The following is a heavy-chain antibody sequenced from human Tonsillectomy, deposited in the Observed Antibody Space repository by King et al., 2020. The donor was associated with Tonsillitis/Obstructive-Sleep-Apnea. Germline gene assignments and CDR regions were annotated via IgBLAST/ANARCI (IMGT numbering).Heavy chain of an antibody. CDR3: AAEKDIVGAFDI. Sequence: VKLVESGGGLVQPGGSLRLSCAVSGFTFSSYWMTWVRQAPGKGLEWVANIKQDGSEKYYVDSVKGRFTISRDNAKNSLYLQMNSLRAEDTAVYYCAAEKDIVGAFDIWGQGTMVTVSS. D-gene: IGHD2-15*01. CDR2: IKQDGSEK. CDR1: GFTFSSYW. J-gene: IGHJ3*02. V-gene: IGHV3-7*04.